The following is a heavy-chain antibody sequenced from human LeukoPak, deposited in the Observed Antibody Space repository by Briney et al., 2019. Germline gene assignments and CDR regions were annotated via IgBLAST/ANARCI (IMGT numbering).Heavy chain of an antibody. CDR3: ARGRSGWSYNWFDS. D-gene: IGHD6-19*01. CDR1: GGSFSGYY. V-gene: IGHV4-34*01. CDR2: INHSGST. J-gene: IGHJ5*01. Sequence: SETLSLTRAVYGGSFSGYYWSWIRQPPGKGLEWIGEINHSGSTNYNPSLKSRVTISVDTSKNQFSLKLSSVTAADTAVYYCARGRSGWSYNWFDSWGQGTLVTVSS.